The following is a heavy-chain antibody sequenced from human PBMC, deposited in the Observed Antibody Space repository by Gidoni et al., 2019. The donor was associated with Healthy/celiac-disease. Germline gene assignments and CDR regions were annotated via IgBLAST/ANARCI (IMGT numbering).Heavy chain of an antibody. V-gene: IGHV1-24*01. D-gene: IGHD3-3*01. CDR1: GYTPPELS. J-gene: IGHJ4*02. CDR3: ATPHVDFWSGRHRTQFDY. CDR2: FDPEDGET. Sequence: QVQLVQSGAEVKKPGASVKVSCKVSGYTPPELSMHWVRQAPGKGLEWMGGFDPEDGETIYAKKFQGRVTMTEDTSTDTAYMELSSLRSEDTAVYYCATPHVDFWSGRHRTQFDYWGQGTLVTVSS.